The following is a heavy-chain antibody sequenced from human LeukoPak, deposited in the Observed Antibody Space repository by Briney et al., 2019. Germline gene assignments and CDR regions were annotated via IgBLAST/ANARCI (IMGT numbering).Heavy chain of an antibody. CDR2: INLNSGGT. J-gene: IGHJ4*02. D-gene: IGHD6-19*01. V-gene: IGHV1-2*02. CDR3: ARDLAVAGTPLGY. CDR1: GFTFTGYY. Sequence: ASVKVSCKTSGFTFTGYYMHWVRQATGQGLEWMGWINLNSGGTNYAQKFQGRVTMTRDTSISTGYMELRRLRYDDTAVYYCARDLAVAGTPLGYWGQGTLVTVSS.